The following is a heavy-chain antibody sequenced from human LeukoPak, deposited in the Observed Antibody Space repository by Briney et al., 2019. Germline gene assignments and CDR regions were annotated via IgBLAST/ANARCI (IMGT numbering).Heavy chain of an antibody. V-gene: IGHV1-2*04. CDR3: ARRRDGYKYYFDY. D-gene: IGHD5-24*01. J-gene: IGHJ4*02. CDR1: GYTFTGYY. Sequence: ASVKVSCKASGYTFTGYYTHWVRQAPGQGLEWMGWINPNSGGTNYAQKFQGWVTMTRDTSISTAYMELSRLRSDDTAVYYCARRRDGYKYYFDYWGQETLVTVSS. CDR2: INPNSGGT.